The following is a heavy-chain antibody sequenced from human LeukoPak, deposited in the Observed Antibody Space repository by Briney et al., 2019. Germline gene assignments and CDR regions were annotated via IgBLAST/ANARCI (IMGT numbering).Heavy chain of an antibody. J-gene: IGHJ4*02. CDR1: GFTFSSYA. V-gene: IGHV3-30-3*01. CDR2: ISYDGSNK. D-gene: IGHD3-3*01. Sequence: GGSLGLSCAASGFTFSSYAMHWVRQAPGKGLEWVAVISYDGSNKCYADSVKGRFTISRDNAKNTLYLQMNSLRAEDTAVYYCTTSITIFGVGTYWGQGTLVTVSS. CDR3: TTSITIFGVGTY.